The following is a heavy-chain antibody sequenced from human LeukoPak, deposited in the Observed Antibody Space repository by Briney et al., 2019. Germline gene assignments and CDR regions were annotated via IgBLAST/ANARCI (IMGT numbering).Heavy chain of an antibody. CDR2: INPSGGST. CDR3: ARGDYSYYHGSGSSFDY. V-gene: IGHV1-46*01. Sequence: ASVKVSCKASGYTFTSYHMHWVRQAPGQGLEWMGIINPSGGSTSYAQKFQGRVTMTRDMSTSTVYMELSSLRSEDTAVYYCARGDYSYYHGSGSSFDYWGQGTLVTVSS. D-gene: IGHD3-10*01. CDR1: GYTFTSYH. J-gene: IGHJ4*02.